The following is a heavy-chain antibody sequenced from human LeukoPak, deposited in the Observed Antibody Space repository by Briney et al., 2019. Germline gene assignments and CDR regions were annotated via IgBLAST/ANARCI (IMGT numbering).Heavy chain of an antibody. CDR1: GGSMSSSSYY. V-gene: IGHV4-39*01. J-gene: IGHJ6*02. CDR2: IYYSGST. Sequence: PSETLSLTCTVSGGSMSSSSYYWGWIRQPPGKGLEWIGSIYYSGSTYYNPSLKSRVTISVDTSKNQFSLKLSSVTAADTAVYYCARRCIAAAGAYYYYGMDVWGQGTTVTVSS. D-gene: IGHD6-13*01. CDR3: ARRCIAAAGAYYYYGMDV.